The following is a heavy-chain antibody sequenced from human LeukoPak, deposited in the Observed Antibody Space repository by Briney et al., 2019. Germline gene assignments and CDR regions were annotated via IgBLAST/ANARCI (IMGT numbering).Heavy chain of an antibody. CDR3: ARFAVVVVAATRARRAFDI. CDR2: IKHSGST. CDR1: GGSFSGYY. Sequence: SETLSLTCAVYGGSFSGYYWSWIRQPPGKGLEWIGEIKHSGSTNYNPSLKSRVTISVDTSKNQFSLKLSSVTAADTAVYYCARFAVVVVAATRARRAFDIWGQGTMVTVSS. J-gene: IGHJ3*02. D-gene: IGHD2-15*01. V-gene: IGHV4-34*01.